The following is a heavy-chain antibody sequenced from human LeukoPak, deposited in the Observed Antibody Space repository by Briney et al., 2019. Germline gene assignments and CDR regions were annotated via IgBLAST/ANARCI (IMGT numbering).Heavy chain of an antibody. Sequence: QPGGSLRLSCAASGFTFSNYWMSWVRQAPGKGLVWVSRINSDGSSRHYADSVKGRFTISRDNAKNTLHLQMTSLRAEDTAVYYCARGGPDSSDYSSPFDYWGRGILVTVSS. CDR2: INSDGSSR. D-gene: IGHD3-22*01. CDR1: GFTFSNYW. V-gene: IGHV3-74*01. J-gene: IGHJ4*02. CDR3: ARGGPDSSDYSSPFDY.